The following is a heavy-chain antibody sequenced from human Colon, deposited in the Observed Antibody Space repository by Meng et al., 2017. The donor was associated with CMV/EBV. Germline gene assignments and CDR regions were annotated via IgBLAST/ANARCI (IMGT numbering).Heavy chain of an antibody. V-gene: IGHV7-4-1*02. CDR1: GYMFTRYN. CDR2: INPKTANP. D-gene: IGHD6-13*01. Sequence: QVQLVQSGSEFKKPGASVKMSCKASGYMFTRYNINWVRQAPGQWLEWMGYINPKTANPTYVQGFTGRFVFSLDTSVSTAYLQISSLEAEDTAVYYCATGSVAADGKGYWGQGTLVTVSS. J-gene: IGHJ1*01. CDR3: ATGSVAADGKGY.